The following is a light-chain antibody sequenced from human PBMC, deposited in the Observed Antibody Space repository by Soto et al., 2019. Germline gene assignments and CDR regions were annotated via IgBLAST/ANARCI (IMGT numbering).Light chain of an antibody. J-gene: IGKJ4*01. V-gene: IGKV3-15*01. CDR3: QQYNYWPPLT. CDR2: GAS. CDR1: QSVSSN. Sequence: EIVLTQSPVPLSVSPGERATLSCRASQSVSSNLAWYQQSPGQAPRLLIYGASTRAAGIPARFSGSGSGTEFTLTISSLQSEDFALYYCQQYNYWPPLTFGGGTKVEIK.